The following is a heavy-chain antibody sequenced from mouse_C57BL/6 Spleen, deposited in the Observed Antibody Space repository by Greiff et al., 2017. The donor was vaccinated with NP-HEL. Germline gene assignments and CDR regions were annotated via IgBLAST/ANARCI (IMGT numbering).Heavy chain of an antibody. CDR3: ARSRGSRGYFDV. V-gene: IGHV1-80*01. Sequence: QVQLQQSGAELVKPGASVKISCKASGYAFSSYWMNWVKQRPGKGLEWIGQIYPGDGDTNYNGKFKGKATLTADKSSSTAYMQLSSLTSEDSAVDFCARSRGSRGYFDVWGTGTTVTVSS. J-gene: IGHJ1*03. D-gene: IGHD1-1*01. CDR2: IYPGDGDT. CDR1: GYAFSSYW.